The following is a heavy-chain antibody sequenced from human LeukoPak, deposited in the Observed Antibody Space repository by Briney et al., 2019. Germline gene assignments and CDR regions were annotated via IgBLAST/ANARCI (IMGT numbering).Heavy chain of an antibody. V-gene: IGHV1-18*01. J-gene: IGHJ4*02. Sequence: ASVKVSCKASVYTFTSYGISWVRQAPGPGLEWMGWISAYNGNTNYAQKLQGRVTMTTDTSTSTAYMELRSLRSDDTALYYCARVRGYYDSSGPRDYWGQGTLVTVSS. CDR3: ARVRGYYDSSGPRDY. CDR1: VYTFTSYG. D-gene: IGHD3-22*01. CDR2: ISAYNGNT.